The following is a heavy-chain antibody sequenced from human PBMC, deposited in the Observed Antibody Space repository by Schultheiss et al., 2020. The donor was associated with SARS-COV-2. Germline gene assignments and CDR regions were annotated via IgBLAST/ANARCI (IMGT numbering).Heavy chain of an antibody. V-gene: IGHV3-74*01. J-gene: IGHJ3*02. CDR3: VRDTGGFAFDI. D-gene: IGHD3-10*01. Sequence: GGSLRLSCAASGFIFSSYGMHWVRQAPGKGLEYVSAISSDGSSTTYADSVKGRFIISRDNAKNTLYLQMNSLRAEDTAVYYCVRDTGGFAFDIWGQGTMVTVSS. CDR1: GFIFSSYG. CDR2: ISSDGSST.